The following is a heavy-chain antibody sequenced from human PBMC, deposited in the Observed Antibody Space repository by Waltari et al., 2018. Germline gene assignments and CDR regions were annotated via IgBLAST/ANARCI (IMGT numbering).Heavy chain of an antibody. CDR3: ARSGGDRLGWYFDL. CDR2: LYTSGST. CDR1: GGSISSYY. D-gene: IGHD2-21*01. Sequence: QVQLQESGPGLVKPSETLSLTCTVSGGSISSYYWSWIRQPAGKGLEWIGRLYTSGSTSYNPSRKSRVTMSGDTSKNQFFLKLSSATAADTAVYYCARSGGDRLGWYFDLWGRGTLVTVSS. V-gene: IGHV4-4*07. J-gene: IGHJ2*01.